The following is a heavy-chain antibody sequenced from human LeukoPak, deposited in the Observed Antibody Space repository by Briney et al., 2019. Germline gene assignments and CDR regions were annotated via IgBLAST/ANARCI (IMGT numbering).Heavy chain of an antibody. CDR3: ARRTQMGATSPGFDY. Sequence: GESLKISCKGSGYSFTSYWIGWVHQMPGKGLEWMGIIYPGDSDTRYSPSFQGQVTISADKSISTAYLQWSSLKASDTAMYYCARRTQMGATSPGFDYWGQGTLVTVSS. J-gene: IGHJ4*02. CDR1: GYSFTSYW. V-gene: IGHV5-51*07. CDR2: IYPGDSDT. D-gene: IGHD1-26*01.